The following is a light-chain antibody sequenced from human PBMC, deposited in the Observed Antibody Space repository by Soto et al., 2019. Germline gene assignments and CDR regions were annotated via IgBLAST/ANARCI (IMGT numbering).Light chain of an antibody. J-gene: IGLJ1*01. CDR3: AAWDDSLNAYV. Sequence: QSVLTQPPSASGAPGQRVTISCSGSSSNIGSNTVTWYQQLPGTAPRLLIHSNNQRPSGVPDRFSGSKSGTSDSLAITALQAEDEADYYCAAWDDSLNAYVFGTGTKVTVL. CDR2: SNN. V-gene: IGLV1-44*01. CDR1: SSNIGSNT.